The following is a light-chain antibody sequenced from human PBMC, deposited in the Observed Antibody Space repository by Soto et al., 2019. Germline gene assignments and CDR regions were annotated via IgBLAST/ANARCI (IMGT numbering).Light chain of an antibody. CDR1: QSISSSY. J-gene: IGKJ1*01. Sequence: ELVLTQSPGTLSLSPGEGATLSCRASQSISSSYLAWYQHNRGQAPRLLIYGASTRAAGTPDRFSGSGSGTDFTLTISRLEPEDFAVYYCQKYGSSRWTFGQGTKVDIK. CDR3: QKYGSSRWT. CDR2: GAS. V-gene: IGKV3-20*01.